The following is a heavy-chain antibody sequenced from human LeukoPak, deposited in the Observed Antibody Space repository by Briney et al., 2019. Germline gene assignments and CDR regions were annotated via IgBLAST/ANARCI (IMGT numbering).Heavy chain of an antibody. J-gene: IGHJ5*02. CDR2: IYYSGST. CDR3: ARLLAVFGYRYSSSWYFAPNWFDP. D-gene: IGHD6-13*01. Sequence: SETLSLTCTVSGGSISSSSYYWGWIRQPPGKGLEWIGSIYYSGSTYYNPSLKSRVTISVDTSKNQFSLKLSSVTAADTAVYYCARLLAVFGYRYSSSWYFAPNWFDPWGQGTLVTVSS. V-gene: IGHV4-39*01. CDR1: GGSISSSSYY.